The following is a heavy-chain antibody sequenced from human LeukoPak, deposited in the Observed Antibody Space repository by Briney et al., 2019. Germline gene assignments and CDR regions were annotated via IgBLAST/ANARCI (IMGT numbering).Heavy chain of an antibody. CDR2: ISGSGGST. CDR1: GFTFSSYA. V-gene: IGHV3-23*01. D-gene: IGHD2-8*01. CDR3: ARTNAVGDAFDI. J-gene: IGHJ3*02. Sequence: GGSLRLSCAASGFTFSSYAMSWVRQAPGKGLEWVSAISGSGGSTYYADSVKGRFTISRDNSKNTLYLQMNSMRAEDTAVYYCARTNAVGDAFDIWGQGTMVTVSS.